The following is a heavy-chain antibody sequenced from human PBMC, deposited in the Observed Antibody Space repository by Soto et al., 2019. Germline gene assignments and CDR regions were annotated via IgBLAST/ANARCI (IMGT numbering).Heavy chain of an antibody. CDR2: ISAYNGNT. J-gene: IGHJ1*01. D-gene: IGHD3-16*02. V-gene: IGHV1-18*04. CDR3: ARDPQVYDYVWGSYRLNAEYFQH. Sequence: QVQLVQSGAEVKKPGASVKVSCKASGYTFTSYGISWVRQAPGQGLEWMGWISAYNGNTTYAQKLQGRVTMTTDTSTSTAYMELRSLRSDDTAVYYCARDPQVYDYVWGSYRLNAEYFQHWGQGTLVTVSS. CDR1: GYTFTSYG.